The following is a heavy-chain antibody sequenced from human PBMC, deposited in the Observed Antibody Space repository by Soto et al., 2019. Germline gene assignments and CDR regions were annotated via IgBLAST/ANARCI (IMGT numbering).Heavy chain of an antibody. CDR3: ARDPWFDP. CDR2: ISPYNGNT. V-gene: IGHV1-18*01. CDR1: GYTFTSYG. Sequence: VASVKVSCKASGYTFTSYGISWVRQAPGQGLEWMGWISPYNGNTNYAQKLQGRVTITTDKSTSTAYMELRSLRSEDTAVYYCARDPWFDPWGQGTLVTVSS. J-gene: IGHJ5*02.